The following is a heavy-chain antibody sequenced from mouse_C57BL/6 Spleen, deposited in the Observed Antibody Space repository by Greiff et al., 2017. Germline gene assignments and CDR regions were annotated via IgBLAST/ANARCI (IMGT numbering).Heavy chain of an antibody. CDR2: IDPSDSYT. V-gene: IGHV1-50*01. CDR3: ARDGSRRDYFDY. D-gene: IGHD1-1*01. J-gene: IGHJ2*01. Sequence: QQSGQGLEWIGEIDPSDSYTNYNQKFKGKATLTVDTSSSTAYMQLSSLTSEDSAVYYCARDGSRRDYFDYWGQGTTLTVSS.